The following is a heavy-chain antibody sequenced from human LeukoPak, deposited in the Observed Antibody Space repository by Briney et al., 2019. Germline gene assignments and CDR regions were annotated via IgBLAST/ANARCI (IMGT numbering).Heavy chain of an antibody. CDR2: INHSGST. CDR3: ARGSLRFLEWLPLNWFDP. Sequence: KSGGSLRLSCAASGFTFSNYAMSWVRQPPGKGLEWIGEINHSGSTNYNPSLKSRVTISVDTSKNQFSLKLSSVTAADTAVYYCARGSLRFLEWLPLNWFDPWGQGTLVTVSS. CDR1: GFTFSNYA. V-gene: IGHV4-34*01. D-gene: IGHD3-3*01. J-gene: IGHJ5*02.